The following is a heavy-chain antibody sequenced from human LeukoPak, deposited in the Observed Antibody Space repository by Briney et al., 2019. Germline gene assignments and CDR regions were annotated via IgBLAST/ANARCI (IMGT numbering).Heavy chain of an antibody. V-gene: IGHV3-7*03. CDR2: IRKDGGET. CDR1: GLNFGNYW. J-gene: IGHJ4*02. Sequence: GGSLRLSCVASGLNFGNYWMGWVRQAPGEGLEWVGNIRKDGGETYYVDYVKGRFPISTDNAQKSLYLDMNSLRAEDTAIYYCARDFESWGQGTLVTVSS. CDR3: ARDFES.